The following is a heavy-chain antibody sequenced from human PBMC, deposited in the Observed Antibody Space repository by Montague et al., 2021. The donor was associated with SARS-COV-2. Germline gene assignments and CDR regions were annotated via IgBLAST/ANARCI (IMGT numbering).Heavy chain of an antibody. Sequence: SETLSLTCTVSGGSISSYYWSWIRQPAGKGLEWIGRIYSSGSTNFNPSPKSRVTMSVDPSKSQFSLKLTSGTAADTAVYYCARVGTLVRGVFISDAMDVWGQGTTVTVSS. J-gene: IGHJ6*02. CDR2: IYSSGST. D-gene: IGHD3-10*01. CDR1: GGSISSYY. V-gene: IGHV4-4*07. CDR3: ARVGTLVRGVFISDAMDV.